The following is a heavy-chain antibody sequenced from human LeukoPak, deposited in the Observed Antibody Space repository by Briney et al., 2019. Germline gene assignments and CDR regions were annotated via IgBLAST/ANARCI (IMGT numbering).Heavy chain of an antibody. D-gene: IGHD3-3*01. CDR3: ARDARGWSGFDY. CDR1: GGSISSYY. J-gene: IGHJ4*02. CDR2: IYTTGNT. Sequence: SETLSLTCSVSGGSISSYYWSWIWQPAGKGREWIGRIYTTGNTDYNPSLKSRVTMSVDTSKNQFSLNLSSVTAADTAVYYCARDARGWSGFDYWGQGTLVTVSS. V-gene: IGHV4-4*07.